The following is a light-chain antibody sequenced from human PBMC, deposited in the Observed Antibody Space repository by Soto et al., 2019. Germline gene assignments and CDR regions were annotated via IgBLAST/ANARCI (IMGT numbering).Light chain of an antibody. CDR3: GTWDSRLSGGV. Sequence: QSVLTQPASASGSPGQSITIPCDGTTDDLGSSKFVSWYQHLPGTAPKLLIYDNNKRPSGIPDRFSGSKSGTSATLDIIGLQTGDEADYYCGTWDSRLSGGVFGGGTKLTVL. V-gene: IGLV1-51*01. CDR1: TDDLGSSKF. J-gene: IGLJ2*01. CDR2: DNN.